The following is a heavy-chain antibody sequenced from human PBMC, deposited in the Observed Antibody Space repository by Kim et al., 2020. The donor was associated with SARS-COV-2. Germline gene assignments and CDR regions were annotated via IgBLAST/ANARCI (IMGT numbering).Heavy chain of an antibody. CDR2: IYHRGST. J-gene: IGHJ4*01. CDR1: GYSISSGYY. Sequence: SETLSLTCTVSGYSISSGYYWGWIRQPPGKGLEWIGSIYHRGSTYYNPSLKSRVTISVDTSKNQFSLKLSSVTAADTAVYYCARDERWGERETEEGSRVRYWGHGTLVTVSS. D-gene: IGHD7-27*01. V-gene: IGHV4-38-2*02. CDR3: ARDERWGERETEEGSRVRY.